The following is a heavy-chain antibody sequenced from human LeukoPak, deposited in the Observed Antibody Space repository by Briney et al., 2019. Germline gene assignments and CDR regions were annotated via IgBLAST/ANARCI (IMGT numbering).Heavy chain of an antibody. D-gene: IGHD5-18*01. CDR2: IYWDDDDK. CDR3: AHSADTAMDHETGFDP. Sequence: SGPTLVKPTQTLTLTCTFSGFSLSTSGVGVGWIRQPPGKALEWLALIYWDDDDKRYSPSLKSRLTITKDTSKNQVVLTMTNMDPVDTATYYCAHSADTAMDHETGFDPWGQGTLVTVSS. CDR1: GFSLSTSGVG. J-gene: IGHJ5*02. V-gene: IGHV2-5*02.